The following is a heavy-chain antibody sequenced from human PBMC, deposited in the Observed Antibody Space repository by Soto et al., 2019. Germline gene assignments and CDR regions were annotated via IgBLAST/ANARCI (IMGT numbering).Heavy chain of an antibody. D-gene: IGHD3-16*01. CDR2: MNPGSGDT. J-gene: IGHJ5*02. CDR1: GYSFTNND. Sequence: ASVKVSCKASGYSFTNNDVSWVRQATGQGLEWMGWMNPGSGDTGYAQKFQGRVTMTRDISIATAYMELSSLRSDDTAIYYYARMETFGSLNWFDPWGQGTLVTVSS. CDR3: ARMETFGSLNWFDP. V-gene: IGHV1-8*01.